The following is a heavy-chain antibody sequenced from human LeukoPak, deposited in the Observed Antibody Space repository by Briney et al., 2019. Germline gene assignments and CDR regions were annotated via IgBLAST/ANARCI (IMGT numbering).Heavy chain of an antibody. J-gene: IGHJ4*02. V-gene: IGHV3-33*01. CDR3: ARDRGTRMAVLDY. CDR1: GFTFSSCG. D-gene: IGHD1-1*01. Sequence: GRSLRLSCAASGFTFSSCGMHWVRQAPGKGLEWVAVIWHDGSNKYYADSVEGRFTISRDNSKNTLDLQMNSLRAEDTAVYYCARDRGTRMAVLDYWGQGTLVTVSS. CDR2: IWHDGSNK.